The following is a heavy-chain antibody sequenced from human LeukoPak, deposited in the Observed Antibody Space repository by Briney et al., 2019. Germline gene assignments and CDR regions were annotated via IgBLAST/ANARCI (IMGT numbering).Heavy chain of an antibody. Sequence: PSETLSLTCAVSGYSISSGYYWGWIRRPPGKGLERIGSIYHSGNTYYNPSLTSRVTISVDTSKNQFSLKLNSVTAADTAVYYCARAIQSGGYFDYWGQGTLVTVSS. V-gene: IGHV4-38-2*01. J-gene: IGHJ4*02. CDR1: GYSISSGYY. D-gene: IGHD5-18*01. CDR3: ARAIQSGGYFDY. CDR2: IYHSGNT.